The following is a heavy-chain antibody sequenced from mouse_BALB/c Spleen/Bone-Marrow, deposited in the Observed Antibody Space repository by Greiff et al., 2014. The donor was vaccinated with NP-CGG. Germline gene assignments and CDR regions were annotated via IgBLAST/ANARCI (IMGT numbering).Heavy chain of an antibody. V-gene: IGHV2-3*01. Sequence: QVQLKESGPGLVAPPQSLSITCTVSGFSLTSYAVSWVRQPPGKGLEWLGVIWGDGNTDYHSALISRLSISKDNSKSQVFLNLNSLQTDDTATYYCATDDYDVWFGNWGQGTLVTVSA. J-gene: IGHJ3*01. CDR1: GFSLTSYA. CDR2: IWGDGNT. CDR3: ATDDYDVWFGN. D-gene: IGHD2-4*01.